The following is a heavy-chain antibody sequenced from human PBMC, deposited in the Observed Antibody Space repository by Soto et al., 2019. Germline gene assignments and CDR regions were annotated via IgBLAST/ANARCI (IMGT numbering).Heavy chain of an antibody. J-gene: IGHJ6*02. Sequence: QVQLQESGPGLVKPSQTLSLTCTVSGGSISSGGYYWSWIRQHPGKGLEWIGYIYYSGSTYYNPSLTSPVTISVDTSKNQFSLKLSSVTAADTGVYYCARDATYGMDVWGQGTTVTVSS. CDR1: GGSISSGGYY. V-gene: IGHV4-31*01. CDR2: IYYSGST. CDR3: ARDATYGMDV.